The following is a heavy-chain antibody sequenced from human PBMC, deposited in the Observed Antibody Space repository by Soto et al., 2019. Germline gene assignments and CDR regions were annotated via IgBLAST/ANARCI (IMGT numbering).Heavy chain of an antibody. CDR2: IYYSGTT. Sequence: QVQLQESGPGLVKPSDTLSLTCGVSGYSISSSSWWGRIRQPPGKGLEWIGYIYYSGTTYYNPSLKSRVTMSVDTSKNQFSLKLTSVTAVDTAVYYCARREIQGPIDYWGQGTLVTVSS. CDR3: ARREIQGPIDY. D-gene: IGHD1-26*01. J-gene: IGHJ4*02. CDR1: GYSISSSSW. V-gene: IGHV4-28*01.